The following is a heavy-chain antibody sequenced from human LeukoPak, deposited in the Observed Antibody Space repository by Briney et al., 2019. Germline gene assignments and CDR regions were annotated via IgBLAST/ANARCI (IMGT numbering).Heavy chain of an antibody. V-gene: IGHV4-39*01. CDR3: ARGDYSNKLDY. CDR2: IYYSGST. CDR1: GGSISSSSYY. D-gene: IGHD4-11*01. J-gene: IGHJ4*02. Sequence: SETLSLTCTVSGGSISSSSYYWGWIRQPPGKGLEWIGSIYYSGSTYYNPSLKSRVTISVDTSKNQFSLKLSSVTAADTAVYYCARGDYSNKLDYWGQGTLVTVSS.